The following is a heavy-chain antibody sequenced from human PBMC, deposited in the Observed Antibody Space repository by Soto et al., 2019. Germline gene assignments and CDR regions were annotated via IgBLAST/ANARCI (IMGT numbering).Heavy chain of an antibody. CDR1: GGSTSNHY. V-gene: IGHV4-59*11. J-gene: IGHJ4*02. Sequence: TLSLTCTVSGGSTSNHYWTWIRQPPGRGLEWIGYIYYTGSTGSHPSLKSRVTISLDTSNNQFSLKLRSVTAADTAIYYCARGIGSLSSRMDYWGQGTLVTVSS. D-gene: IGHD1-26*01. CDR2: IYYTGST. CDR3: ARGIGSLSSRMDY.